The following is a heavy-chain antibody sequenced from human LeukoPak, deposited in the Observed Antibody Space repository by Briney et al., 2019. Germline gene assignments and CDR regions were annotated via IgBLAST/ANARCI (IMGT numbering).Heavy chain of an antibody. V-gene: IGHV4-39*01. J-gene: IGHJ5*02. D-gene: IGHD3-3*01. CDR3: ARHIASIVGVLKP. Sequence: PSETLSLTCTVSGGSISSSSYYWGWIRQPPGKGLEWIGSISYSGSTYYNPSLKSRVTISVDTSKNQFSLKLSSVTAADTAVYYCARHIASIVGVLKPWGQGTLVTVSS. CDR2: ISYSGST. CDR1: GGSISSSSYY.